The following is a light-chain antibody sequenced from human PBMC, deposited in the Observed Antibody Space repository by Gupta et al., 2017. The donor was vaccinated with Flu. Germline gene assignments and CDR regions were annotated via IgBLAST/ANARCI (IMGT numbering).Light chain of an antibody. V-gene: IGLV1-51*01. J-gene: IGLJ3*02. CDR3: GTWDSSLSAHWV. CDR1: SSNIGKNY. CDR2: DNN. Sequence: QSVLTPPLAVSASPGQTVTMSCAGSSSNIGKNYVSWYQQLPGTAPKLLIYDNNKRPSGIPDRFSGSKSGTSATLGITGLQTGDEADYYCGTWDSSLSAHWVFGGGTKLTVL.